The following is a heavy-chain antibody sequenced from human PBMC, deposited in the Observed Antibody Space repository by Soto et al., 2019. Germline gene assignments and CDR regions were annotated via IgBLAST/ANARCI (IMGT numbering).Heavy chain of an antibody. CDR3: ARMETFGSLNWLDP. Sequence: ASVKVSCKASGYSFTNNDVSWVRQATGQGLEWMGRMNPGSGDTGYAQKFQGRVTMTRDISIATAYMELSSLRSDDTAIYYCARMETFGSLNWLDPWGQGTMVTVSS. V-gene: IGHV1-8*01. J-gene: IGHJ5*02. CDR1: GYSFTNND. D-gene: IGHD3-16*01. CDR2: MNPGSGDT.